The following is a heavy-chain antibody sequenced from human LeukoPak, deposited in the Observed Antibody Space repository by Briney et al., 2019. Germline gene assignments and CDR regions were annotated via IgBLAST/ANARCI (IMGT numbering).Heavy chain of an antibody. D-gene: IGHD6-19*01. Sequence: ASVKVSCKASGYTFTGYYMHWVRQAPGQGLEWMGRINPNSGGTNYAQKFQGRVTMTRDTSISTAYMELSRLRSDDTAVYYCASGFPVAGTDYYYGMDVWGQGTTVTVSS. CDR3: ASGFPVAGTDYYYGMDV. CDR2: INPNSGGT. CDR1: GYTFTGYY. V-gene: IGHV1-2*06. J-gene: IGHJ6*02.